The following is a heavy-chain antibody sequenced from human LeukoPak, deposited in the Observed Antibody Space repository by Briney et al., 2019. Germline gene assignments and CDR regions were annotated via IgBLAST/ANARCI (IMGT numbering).Heavy chain of an antibody. Sequence: SETLSLTCAVYGGSFSGYYWSWIRQPPGKGLEWIGYIYYSGSTYYNPSLKSRVTISVDTSKNQFSLKLSSVTAADTAVYYCARALVVVAPGAFDIWGQGTMVTVSS. CDR2: IYYSGST. CDR3: ARALVVVAPGAFDI. D-gene: IGHD2-21*01. CDR1: GGSFSGYY. J-gene: IGHJ3*02. V-gene: IGHV4-34*09.